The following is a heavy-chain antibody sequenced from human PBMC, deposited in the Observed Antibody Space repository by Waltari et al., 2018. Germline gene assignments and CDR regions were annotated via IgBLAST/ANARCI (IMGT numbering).Heavy chain of an antibody. Sequence: QVQLQESGPGLVKPSETLSLTSAVSGYSIPTGYHWAGSRQPPGKGLEWSGSIHHSGSTYYNPSLKSRVTISVDTSKNQFSLKLSSVTAADTAVYYCARGGNNWRLDYWGQGTLVTVSS. CDR1: GYSIPTGYH. V-gene: IGHV4-38-2*01. CDR3: ARGGNNWRLDY. CDR2: IHHSGST. D-gene: IGHD1-1*01. J-gene: IGHJ4*02.